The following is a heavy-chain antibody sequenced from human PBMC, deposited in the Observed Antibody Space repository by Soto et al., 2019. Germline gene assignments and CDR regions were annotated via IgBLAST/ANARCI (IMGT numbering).Heavy chain of an antibody. J-gene: IGHJ4*02. CDR3: ARGTRALITSFFAY. Sequence: SETLSLTCSVPGDAISNFYWSWIRQTPGRGLEWIGCVHESGSTDYNPSLKGRVTISLHTSKSQFSLSLRSATAADTATYYCARGTRALITSFFAYWGQGIPVTVSS. V-gene: IGHV4-59*03. CDR1: GDAISNFY. CDR2: VHESGST. D-gene: IGHD1-20*01.